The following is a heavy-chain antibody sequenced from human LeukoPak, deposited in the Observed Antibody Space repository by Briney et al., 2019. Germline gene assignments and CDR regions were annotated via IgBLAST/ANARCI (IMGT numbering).Heavy chain of an antibody. Sequence: PGGSLRLSCAASGFTFSSYAMNWVRQAPGKGLEWVSATTGSGGYTYYADSVKGRFTISRDNSKNTLYLQMSSLRAEDTAVYYCAKCRWYQYDAFDIWGQGTMVTVSS. J-gene: IGHJ3*02. D-gene: IGHD6-13*01. CDR2: TTGSGGYT. V-gene: IGHV3-23*01. CDR3: AKCRWYQYDAFDI. CDR1: GFTFSSYA.